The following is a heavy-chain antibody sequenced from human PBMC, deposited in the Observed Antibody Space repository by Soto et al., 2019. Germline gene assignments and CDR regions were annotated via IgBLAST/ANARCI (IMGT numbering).Heavy chain of an antibody. V-gene: IGHV1-69*13. Sequence: SVKVSCKASGGTFSSYAISWVRQAPGQGLEWMGGIIPIFGTANYAQKFQGRVTITADESTSTAYMELSSLRSEGTAVYYCGRSSYCSSTSCPKAFIDYWGQGTLVTVSS. CDR2: IIPIFGTA. J-gene: IGHJ4*02. CDR1: GGTFSSYA. CDR3: GRSSYCSSTSCPKAFIDY. D-gene: IGHD2-2*01.